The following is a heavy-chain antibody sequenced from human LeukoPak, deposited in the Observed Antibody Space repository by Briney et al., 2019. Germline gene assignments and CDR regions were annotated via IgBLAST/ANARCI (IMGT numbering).Heavy chain of an antibody. V-gene: IGHV1-69*02. CDR2: IIPILGIA. J-gene: IGHJ6*04. CDR1: GGTFSSYT. Sequence: SVKVSCKASGGTFSSYTIRWLRQAPGQGLEWMGRIIPILGIANYAQKFQGRVTITADKSTSTAYMELSSLRSEDTAVYYCARVGPSPYYDSWSGILDVWGKGTTVTVSS. D-gene: IGHD3-3*01. CDR3: ARVGPSPYYDSWSGILDV.